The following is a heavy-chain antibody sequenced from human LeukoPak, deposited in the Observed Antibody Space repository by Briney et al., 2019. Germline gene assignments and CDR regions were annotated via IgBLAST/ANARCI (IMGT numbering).Heavy chain of an antibody. D-gene: IGHD1-26*01. CDR1: GGSISSGGYY. CDR3: AREGEAASGSYLFDF. Sequence: PSETLSLTCTVSGGSISSGGYYWSWIRPYPGKGLEWIGYIYYSGSTYYNPSLKSRVTMSVDTSKNQFSLKLNSVTAADTAVYYCAREGEAASGSYLFDFWGQGTLVTVSS. J-gene: IGHJ4*02. V-gene: IGHV4-31*03. CDR2: IYYSGST.